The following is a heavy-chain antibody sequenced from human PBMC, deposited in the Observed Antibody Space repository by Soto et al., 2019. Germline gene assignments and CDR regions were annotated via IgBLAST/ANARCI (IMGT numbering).Heavy chain of an antibody. CDR3: AKGPVTSIPPRIDF. J-gene: IGHJ4*02. CDR1: GLTFSDYA. D-gene: IGHD2-21*02. Sequence: EVVLLESGGGLIQPGGSLRLSCAASGLTFSDYAMAWVRQAPGKGLEWVSAISGSGDTRHYADSVKGRFTISSDNSKNTVYLQMNSLRAEDTAVYYCAKGPVTSIPPRIDFWGQGALVTVSS. V-gene: IGHV3-23*01. CDR2: ISGSGDTR.